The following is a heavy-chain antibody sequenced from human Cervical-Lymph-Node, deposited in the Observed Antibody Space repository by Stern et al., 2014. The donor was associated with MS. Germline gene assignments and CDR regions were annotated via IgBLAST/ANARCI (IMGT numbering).Heavy chain of an antibody. J-gene: IGHJ4*02. CDR2: IYRGGTT. CDR1: GFNVSTNY. D-gene: IGHD6-6*01. Sequence: VQLVESGGGLIQPGGSLRLSCAASGFNVSTNYMSWVRQAPGKGLEWVSVIYRGGTTYNADSVKGRFTISRDSSTNMLYLQMHSLRAEDTAVYYCARDSGTSARAFDSWGQGTLLSVSS. CDR3: ARDSGTSARAFDS. V-gene: IGHV3-53*01.